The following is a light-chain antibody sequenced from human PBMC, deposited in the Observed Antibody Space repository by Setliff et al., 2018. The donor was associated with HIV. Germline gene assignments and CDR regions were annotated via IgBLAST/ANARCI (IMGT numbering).Light chain of an antibody. CDR1: SSDVGGYNY. Sequence: QSALTQPASVSGSPGQSITISCTGTSSDVGGYNYVSWYHQNPGKAPKLMIYEVSHRPSGVSNRFSGSTSGNTASLTISGLQAEDEADYYCSSYTSSSTYVFGTGTKVTVL. CDR2: EVS. J-gene: IGLJ1*01. V-gene: IGLV2-14*01. CDR3: SSYTSSSTYV.